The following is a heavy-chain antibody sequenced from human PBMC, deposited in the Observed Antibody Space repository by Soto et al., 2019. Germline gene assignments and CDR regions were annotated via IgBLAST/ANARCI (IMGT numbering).Heavy chain of an antibody. CDR3: ARSVFP. CDR1: GGSISTGGYY. V-gene: IGHV4-31*03. CDR2: FYYSGST. Sequence: QVQLQESGPGLVKPSQTLSLTCTVSGGSISTGGYYWNWIRQHPGKGLEWIGYFYYSGSTYYNPSPKSRVTTSVNTSKNQFSLKLSSVTAADTAVYYCARSVFPWGQGTLVTVSS. J-gene: IGHJ5*02.